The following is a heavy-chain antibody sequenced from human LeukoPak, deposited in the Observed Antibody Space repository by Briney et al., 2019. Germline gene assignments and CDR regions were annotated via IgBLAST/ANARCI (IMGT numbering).Heavy chain of an antibody. CDR1: GFTFSSYW. Sequence: GGSLRLCCVASGFTFSSYWMSWVRQAPGEGLEWVANIKQDGSEKYYVDSVKGRFTISRDNAKNSLYLQMNSLRVEDTAVYYCAKNGGPHGMDVWGQGTTVTVSS. D-gene: IGHD3-16*01. J-gene: IGHJ6*02. CDR3: AKNGGPHGMDV. CDR2: IKQDGSEK. V-gene: IGHV3-7*02.